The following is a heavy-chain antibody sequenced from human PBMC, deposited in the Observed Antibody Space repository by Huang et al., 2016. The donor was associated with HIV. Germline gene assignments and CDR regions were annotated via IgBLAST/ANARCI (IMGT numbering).Heavy chain of an antibody. CDR1: GFSLSATVG. Sequence: QNTLKQSGPTHVKPTQTLTLTCSFSGFSLSATVGVGWIRQPPGKALEWLALIFGGDDKSYSPFMETRLTIAEDTSKSQVILRMTNMDPEDTATYVCVHSVAAPFDYWGQGTPVTVSS. V-gene: IGHV2-5*02. CDR3: VHSVAAPFDY. J-gene: IGHJ4*02. D-gene: IGHD6-25*01. CDR2: IFGGDDK.